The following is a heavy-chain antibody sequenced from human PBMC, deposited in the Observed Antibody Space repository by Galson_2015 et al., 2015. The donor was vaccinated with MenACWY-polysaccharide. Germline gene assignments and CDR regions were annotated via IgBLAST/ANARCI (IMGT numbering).Heavy chain of an antibody. Sequence: SLRLSCAASGFTFDDYAMHWVRQAPGKGLEWVSGISWNSGSIGYADSVKGRFTISRDNAKNSLYLQMNSLRAEDTALYYCAKGPDSSSWSVDYWGQGTLVTVSS. CDR1: GFTFDDYA. D-gene: IGHD6-13*01. CDR3: AKGPDSSSWSVDY. CDR2: ISWNSGSI. V-gene: IGHV3-9*01. J-gene: IGHJ4*02.